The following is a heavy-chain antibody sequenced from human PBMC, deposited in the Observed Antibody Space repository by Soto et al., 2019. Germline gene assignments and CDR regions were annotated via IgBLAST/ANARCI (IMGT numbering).Heavy chain of an antibody. J-gene: IGHJ3*02. Sequence: GASVKVSCKVSGYTLTELSMHWVRQAPGKGLEWMGGFDPEDGETIYAQKFQGRVTMTEDTSTDTAYMELSSLRSEDTAVYYCATLYSISWYRSAFDIWGQGTMVTVSS. CDR2: FDPEDGET. CDR3: ATLYSISWYRSAFDI. D-gene: IGHD6-13*01. CDR1: GYTLTELS. V-gene: IGHV1-24*01.